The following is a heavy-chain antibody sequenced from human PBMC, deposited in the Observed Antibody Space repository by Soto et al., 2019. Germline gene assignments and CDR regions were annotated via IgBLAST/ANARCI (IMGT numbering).Heavy chain of an antibody. J-gene: IGHJ6*02. CDR2: IYYSGST. Sequence: QVQLQESGPGLVKPSQTLSLTCTVSGGSISSGGYYWSWIRQHPGKGLEWIGDIYYSGSTYYNPSLKSRVTISVDTSKNQFSLKLSSVTAADTAVYYCASTISSAGYYYGMDVWGQGTTVTVSS. CDR1: GGSISSGGYY. CDR3: ASTISSAGYYYGMDV. D-gene: IGHD2-2*01. V-gene: IGHV4-31*03.